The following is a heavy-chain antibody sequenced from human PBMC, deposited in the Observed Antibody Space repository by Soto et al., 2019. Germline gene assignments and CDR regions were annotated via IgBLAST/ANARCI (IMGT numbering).Heavy chain of an antibody. V-gene: IGHV4-59*08. CDR2: VFHSGSS. CDR1: GASVTGFY. J-gene: IGHJ4*02. Sequence: PSETLSLTCTVSGASVTGFYWSWTRQPPGKGLECIGYVFHSGSSNYNPSLKSRVTISVDTSKSQISLRLTSVTAADPAVYYCARGPDLGVAHIDYCGEGTQVTVSA. D-gene: IGHD3-3*01. CDR3: ARGPDLGVAHIDY.